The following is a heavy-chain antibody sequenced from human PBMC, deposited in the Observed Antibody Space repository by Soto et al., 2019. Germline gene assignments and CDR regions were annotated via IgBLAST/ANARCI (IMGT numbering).Heavy chain of an antibody. Sequence: GGSLRLSCAASGFTVSSKYMSWVRQAPGKGLEWVSVIYSGGSTYYADSVKGRFTISRDNSKNTLYLQVNSLRAEDTAVYYCARDQGRAMVRGVRVVGNQENAFDIWGQGTMVTVS. CDR1: GFTVSSKY. V-gene: IGHV3-53*01. CDR2: IYSGGST. J-gene: IGHJ3*02. CDR3: ARDQGRAMVRGVRVVGNQENAFDI. D-gene: IGHD3-10*01.